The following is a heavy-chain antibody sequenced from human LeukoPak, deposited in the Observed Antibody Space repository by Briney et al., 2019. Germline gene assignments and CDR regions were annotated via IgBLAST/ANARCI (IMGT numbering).Heavy chain of an antibody. CDR2: ITGDSGTI. V-gene: IGHV3-48*01. D-gene: IGHD2-15*01. CDR1: GFAFSSYA. J-gene: IGHJ4*02. CDR3: ARDRMGGSFDY. Sequence: GGSLRLSCPASGFAFSSYAMNWVRQAPAKGLEWVSFITGDSGTIYYVDSMKGRFTISRDNAKNSLYLQIDNLRAEDTAVYYCARDRMGGSFDYWGQGTPVTVPS.